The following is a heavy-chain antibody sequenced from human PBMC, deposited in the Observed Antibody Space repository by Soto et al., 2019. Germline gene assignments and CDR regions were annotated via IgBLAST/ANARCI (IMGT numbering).Heavy chain of an antibody. D-gene: IGHD2-2*01. J-gene: IGHJ4*02. V-gene: IGHV3-30-3*01. CDR2: ISYDGSNK. Sequence: QVQLVESGGGVVQPGRSLRLSCAASGFTFSSYAMHWVRQAPGKGLEWVAVISYDGSNKYYADSVKGRFTISRDNSKNTRYLQMHSLRAEDTAVYYCARARLDTPALDYWGQGTLVTVSS. CDR3: ARARLDTPALDY. CDR1: GFTFSSYA.